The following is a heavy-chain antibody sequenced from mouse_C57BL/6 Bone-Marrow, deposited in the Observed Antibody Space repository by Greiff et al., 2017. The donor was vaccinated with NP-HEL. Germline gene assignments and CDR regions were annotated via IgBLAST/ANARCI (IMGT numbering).Heavy chain of an antibody. V-gene: IGHV5-4*03. CDR2: ISDGGSYT. Sequence: VNVVESGGGLVKPGGSLKLSCAASGFTFSSYAMSWVRQTPEKRLEWVATISDGGSYTYYPDNVKGRFTISRDNAKNNLYLQMSHLKSEDTAMYYCARHYGSSYWYFDVWGTGTTVTVSS. D-gene: IGHD1-1*01. CDR1: GFTFSSYA. CDR3: ARHYGSSYWYFDV. J-gene: IGHJ1*03.